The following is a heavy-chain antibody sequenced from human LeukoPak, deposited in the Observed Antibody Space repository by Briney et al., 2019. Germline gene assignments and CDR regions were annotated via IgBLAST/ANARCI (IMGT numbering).Heavy chain of an antibody. Sequence: PSETLSLTCTVSGGSISSSSYYWGWLRQPPGKKLEWIGSIYYSRSTYYNPSLKPRVNISVDTSKNQFSLKLSSVTAADSALYYCAMVVQNSGTIAYWGEGTLVTVSS. D-gene: IGHD2-15*01. J-gene: IGHJ4*02. CDR3: AMVVQNSGTIAY. CDR1: GGSISSSSYY. V-gene: IGHV4-39*01. CDR2: IYYSRST.